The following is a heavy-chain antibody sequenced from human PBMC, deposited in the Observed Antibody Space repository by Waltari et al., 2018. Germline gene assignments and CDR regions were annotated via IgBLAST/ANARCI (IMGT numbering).Heavy chain of an antibody. J-gene: IGHJ6*02. Sequence: EVQLLESGGALVQPGGSLRLSCAASGFTFSNYDMSWVRQAPGTGLEWVSTVIASGDITYYADSVEGRFTISRDKFKKMLYLQMTSLRAGDTALYYCAKDGEDGPDYGLDVWGRGTTVTVSS. CDR1: GFTFSNYD. V-gene: IGHV3-23*01. CDR3: AKDGEDGPDYGLDV. D-gene: IGHD2-15*01. CDR2: VIASGDIT.